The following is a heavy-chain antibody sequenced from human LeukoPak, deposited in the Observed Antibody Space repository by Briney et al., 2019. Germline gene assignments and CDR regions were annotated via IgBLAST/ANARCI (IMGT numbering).Heavy chain of an antibody. J-gene: IGHJ6*03. CDR3: ARDNYWYYFYSMDV. CDR1: GFTFSSYS. D-gene: IGHD3-10*01. V-gene: IGHV3-21*01. CDR2: ISGSGGST. Sequence: GGSLRLSCAASGFTFSSYSMNWVRQAPGKGLEWVSAISGSGGSTYYADSVKGRFTISRDNAKNSLYLQMSSLRAEDTAVYYCARDNYWYYFYSMDVWGKGTTVTVSS.